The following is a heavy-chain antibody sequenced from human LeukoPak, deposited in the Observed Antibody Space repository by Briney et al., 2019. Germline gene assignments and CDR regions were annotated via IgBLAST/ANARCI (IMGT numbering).Heavy chain of an antibody. D-gene: IGHD6-6*01. J-gene: IGHJ4*02. Sequence: ASVKVSCKASGYTFTGYYMYWVRQAPGQGLEWMGWINLNSGGTSYAQKFQGRVTMTRDTSITSAYMELSSLRSDDTAVYYCARAGHGATSVGEYMNDYWGQGTLVTVSS. CDR3: ARAGHGATSVGEYMNDY. CDR2: INLNSGGT. CDR1: GYTFTGYY. V-gene: IGHV1-2*02.